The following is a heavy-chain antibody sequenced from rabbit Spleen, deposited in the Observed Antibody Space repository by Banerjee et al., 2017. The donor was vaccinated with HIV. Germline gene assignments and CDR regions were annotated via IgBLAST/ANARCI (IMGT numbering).Heavy chain of an antibody. V-gene: IGHV1S45*01. Sequence: EQLEESGGGLVKPEGSLTLTCKASGVSLNDKDVMCWVRQAPGKGLEWIACINIVTGKSVYASWAKGRFTMSRTSSTTVTLQMSSLTAADTATYFCARNYVNAFDPGGPGTLVTVS. J-gene: IGHJ2*01. D-gene: IGHD1-1*01. CDR1: GVSLNDKDV. CDR3: ARNYVNAFDP. CDR2: INIVTGKS.